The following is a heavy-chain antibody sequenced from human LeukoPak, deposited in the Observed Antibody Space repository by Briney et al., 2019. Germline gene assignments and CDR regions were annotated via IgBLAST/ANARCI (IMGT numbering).Heavy chain of an antibody. Sequence: PGGSLRLSCAASGFTFSSYGMHWVRQAPGKGLEWVAFIRYDGSNKYYADSVKGRFTISRDNSKNTLYLQMNSLRAEDTAVYYCAKATYYYDSSGYPGGLYFDYWGQGTLVTVSS. CDR1: GFTFSSYG. V-gene: IGHV3-30*02. J-gene: IGHJ4*02. CDR2: IRYDGSNK. CDR3: AKATYYYDSSGYPGGLYFDY. D-gene: IGHD3-22*01.